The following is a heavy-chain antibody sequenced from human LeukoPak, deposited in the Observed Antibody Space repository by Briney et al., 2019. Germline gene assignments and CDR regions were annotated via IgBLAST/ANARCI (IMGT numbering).Heavy chain of an antibody. Sequence: GGSLRLSCAASGFTFSSYSMNWVRQAPGKGLEWVSYISSSSSTIYYADSAKGRFTISRDSAKNSLYLQMNSLRAEDTAVYYCARDSSPPHLPAAMRPALGFFDYWGQGTLVTVSS. CDR3: ARDSSPPHLPAAMRPALGFFDY. D-gene: IGHD2-2*01. J-gene: IGHJ4*02. CDR1: GFTFSSYS. V-gene: IGHV3-48*01. CDR2: ISSSSSTI.